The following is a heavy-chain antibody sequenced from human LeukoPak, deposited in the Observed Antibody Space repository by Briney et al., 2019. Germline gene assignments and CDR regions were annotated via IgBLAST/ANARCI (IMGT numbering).Heavy chain of an antibody. CDR1: GFTFSSYG. D-gene: IGHD3-10*01. CDR3: ARDPPATGSDFTEDTPPRVSAGDY. CDR2: ISYDGSNK. Sequence: GGSLRLSCAASGFTFSSYGMHWVRQAPGKGLEWVAVISYDGSNKYYADSVKGRFTISRDNSKNTLYLQMSSLRSDDTAVYYCARDPPATGSDFTEDTPPRVSAGDYWGQGTLVTVSS. J-gene: IGHJ4*02. V-gene: IGHV3-30*03.